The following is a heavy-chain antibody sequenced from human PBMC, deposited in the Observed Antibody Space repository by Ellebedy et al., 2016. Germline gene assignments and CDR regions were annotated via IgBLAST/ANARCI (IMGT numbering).Heavy chain of an antibody. D-gene: IGHD5-12*01. CDR1: GVSMNSGDYY. CDR3: ARNRDSGLDY. J-gene: IGHJ4*02. V-gene: IGHV4-39*01. Sequence: SETLSLXXTVSGVSMNSGDYYWGWIRQSPSKGLEWIGTVYVNGKTYQNPSLKSRVTMTRDTSTSTVYMELSSLRSDDTAVYYCARNRDSGLDYWGQGTLVTVSS. CDR2: VYVNGKT.